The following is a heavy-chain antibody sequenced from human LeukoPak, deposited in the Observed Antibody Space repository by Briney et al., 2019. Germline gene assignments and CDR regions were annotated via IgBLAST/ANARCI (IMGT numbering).Heavy chain of an antibody. CDR2: FDPEDGET. CDR1: GYTLTELS. CDR3: ATFLTRVTMVRGVLYPPRYYGMDV. Sequence: ASVKVSCKVSGYTLTELSMHWVRQAPGKRLEWMGGFDPEDGETIYAQKFQGRVTMTEDTSTDTAYMELSSLRSEDTAVYYCATFLTRVTMVRGVLYPPRYYGMDVWGQGTTVTVSS. D-gene: IGHD3-10*01. V-gene: IGHV1-24*01. J-gene: IGHJ6*02.